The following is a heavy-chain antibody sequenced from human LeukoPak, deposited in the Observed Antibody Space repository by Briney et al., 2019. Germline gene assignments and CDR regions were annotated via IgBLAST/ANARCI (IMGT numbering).Heavy chain of an antibody. Sequence: SETLSLTCSVSGGSISNYYWSWIRQPPGKGLEWIGHIYYSGSTNYSPPLKSRVTISVDTSKNQFSLNLSSVTAADTAVYYCARGRVSGSGSYLYWGQGTLVTVSS. CDR3: ARGRVSGSGSYLY. J-gene: IGHJ4*02. V-gene: IGHV4-59*12. D-gene: IGHD3-10*01. CDR2: IYYSGST. CDR1: GGSISNYY.